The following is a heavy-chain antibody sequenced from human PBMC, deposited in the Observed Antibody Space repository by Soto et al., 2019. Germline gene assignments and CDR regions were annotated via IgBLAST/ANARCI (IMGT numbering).Heavy chain of an antibody. V-gene: IGHV1-69*13. CDR2: IIPIFGTA. Sequence: SVKVSCKASGGTFSSYAISWVRRAPGQGLEWMGGIIPIFGTANYEQKFQGRVTITADESTSTAYMELSSLRSEDTAVYYCARARRDYDFWSGYYTYYYYGMDVWGQGTTVTVSS. J-gene: IGHJ6*02. CDR3: ARARRDYDFWSGYYTYYYYGMDV. CDR1: GGTFSSYA. D-gene: IGHD3-3*01.